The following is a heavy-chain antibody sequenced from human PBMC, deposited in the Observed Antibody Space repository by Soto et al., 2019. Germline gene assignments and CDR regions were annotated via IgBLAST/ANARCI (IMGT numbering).Heavy chain of an antibody. D-gene: IGHD3-3*01. CDR1: GDTVTSNSVA. CDR2: TYYRSKWYN. Sequence: PSQTLSLTCGISGDTVTSNSVAWNWIRQSPSRGLEWLGRTYYRSKWYNDYAVSVKSRVTINADTSNNQFSLQLNSVTPEDTAVYYCAREGRITIFGVVIDAFDIWGQGTMVTVS. CDR3: AREGRITIFGVVIDAFDI. V-gene: IGHV6-1*01. J-gene: IGHJ3*02.